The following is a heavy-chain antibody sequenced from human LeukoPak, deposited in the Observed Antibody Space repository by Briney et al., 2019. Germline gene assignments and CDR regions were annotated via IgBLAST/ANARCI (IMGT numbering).Heavy chain of an antibody. J-gene: IGHJ4*02. CDR2: IYHSGST. CDR1: GYSISSGYY. CDR3: ARDFVWGCSGGSCYPGYFDY. D-gene: IGHD2-15*01. Sequence: SETLSLTCAVSGYSISSGYYWGWIRQPPGKGLEWIGTIYHSGSTYYNPSLKSRVTISVDTYKNQFSLKLSSVTAADTAVYHCARDFVWGCSGGSCYPGYFDYWGQGTLVTVSS. V-gene: IGHV4-38-2*02.